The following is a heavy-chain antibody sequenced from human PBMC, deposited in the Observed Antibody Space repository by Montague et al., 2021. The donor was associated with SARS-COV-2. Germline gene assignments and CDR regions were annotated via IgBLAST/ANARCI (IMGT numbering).Heavy chain of an antibody. CDR2: LDWDDDK. Sequence: PALVKPTQTLTLTCTFSGFSLSTSGMCVGWIRQPPGKALEWLARLDWDDDKYYSTSLKTRLTISKDTSKNQLVLTMTNMDPVDTATYYCARILVAAAGSPFDPWGQGTLVTVSS. CDR3: ARILVAAAGSPFDP. D-gene: IGHD6-13*01. CDR1: GFSLSTSGMC. V-gene: IGHV2-70*11. J-gene: IGHJ5*02.